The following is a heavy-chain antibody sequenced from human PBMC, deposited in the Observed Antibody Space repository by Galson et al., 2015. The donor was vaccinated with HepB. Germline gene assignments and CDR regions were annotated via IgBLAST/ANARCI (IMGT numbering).Heavy chain of an antibody. CDR2: ISYDGSNK. CDR3: ARELAAGSFDY. CDR1: GFTFSSYA. Sequence: SLRLSCAASGFTFSSYAMHWVRQAPGKGLEWVAVISYDGSNKYYADSVKGRFTISRDNSKNTLYLQMNSLRAEDTAVYYCARELAAGSFDYWGQGTLVTVSS. J-gene: IGHJ4*02. V-gene: IGHV3-30-3*01. D-gene: IGHD6-13*01.